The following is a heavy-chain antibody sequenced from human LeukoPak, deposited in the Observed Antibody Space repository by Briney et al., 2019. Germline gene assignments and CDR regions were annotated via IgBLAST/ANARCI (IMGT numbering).Heavy chain of an antibody. CDR2: INGVGDRA. D-gene: IGHD3-9*01. J-gene: IGHJ4*02. V-gene: IGHV3-23*01. Sequence: GGSLRLSCVVSGITFDYHALSWVRQAPGKGLEWVSGINGVGDRADYADSVRGRFIISRDNSKNTLYLQMNSLRAEDTAVYYCANVDSTGRGYWGQGTLVTVSS. CDR3: ANVDSTGRGY. CDR1: GITFDYHA.